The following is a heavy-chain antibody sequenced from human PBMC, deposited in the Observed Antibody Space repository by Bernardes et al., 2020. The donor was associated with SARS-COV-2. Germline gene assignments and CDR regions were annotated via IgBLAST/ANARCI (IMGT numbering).Heavy chain of an antibody. J-gene: IGHJ5*02. CDR2: IYYSGST. Sequence: SETLSLTCTVSGGSISSGGYYWSWIRQHPGKGLEWIGYIYYSGSTYYNPSLKSRVTISVDTSKNQFSLKLSSVTAADTAVYYCARAPSSTIFGVVIIPVVGWLCPWGQGTVATVSS. CDR3: ARAPSSTIFGVVIIPVVGWLCP. D-gene: IGHD3-3*01. CDR1: GGSISSGGYY. V-gene: IGHV4-31*03.